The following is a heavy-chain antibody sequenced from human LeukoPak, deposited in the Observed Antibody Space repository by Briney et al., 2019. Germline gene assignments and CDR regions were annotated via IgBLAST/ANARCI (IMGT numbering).Heavy chain of an antibody. J-gene: IGHJ4*02. CDR2: INKKGGT. CDR1: SGSISSGDYY. CDR3: AREHKSYGDYPYYFDS. V-gene: IGHV4-30-4*01. D-gene: IGHD4-17*01. Sequence: PSETLSLTCTVSSGSISSGDYYWSWIRQPAGKGLEFIGYINKKGGTFYNPPLKSRVSISIDTSKNQFSLKLTSVTAADTAVYFCAREHKSYGDYPYYFDSWGQGTLVTVSS.